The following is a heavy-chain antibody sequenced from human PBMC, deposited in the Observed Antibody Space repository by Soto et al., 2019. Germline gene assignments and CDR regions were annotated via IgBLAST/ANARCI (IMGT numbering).Heavy chain of an antibody. D-gene: IGHD6-19*01. CDR3: ARENPHSSGYYYYYYGMDV. CDR2: IIPILGIA. CDR1: GGTFSSYT. J-gene: IGHJ6*02. Sequence: SVKVSCKASGGTFSSYTISWVRQAPGQGLEWMGRIIPILGIANYAQKFQGRVTITADKSTSTAYMELSSLRSEDTAVYYCARENPHSSGYYYYYYGMDVWGQGTTVTVSS. V-gene: IGHV1-69*04.